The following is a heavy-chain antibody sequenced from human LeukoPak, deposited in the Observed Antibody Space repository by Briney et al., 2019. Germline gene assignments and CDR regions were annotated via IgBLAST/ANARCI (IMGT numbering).Heavy chain of an antibody. V-gene: IGHV3-7*01. J-gene: IGHJ4*02. CDR3: ARSPGMNTGSYEDYFDY. D-gene: IGHD1-26*01. CDR2: IKRDGSEK. Sequence: GGSLRLSCAASGFTFNSYWMSWVRQAPGKGLERVANIKRDGSEKYYVDSVKGRFTISRDNANNSLYLQINSLRAEDTAVYYCARSPGMNTGSYEDYFDYWGQGTLVTVSS. CDR1: GFTFNSYW.